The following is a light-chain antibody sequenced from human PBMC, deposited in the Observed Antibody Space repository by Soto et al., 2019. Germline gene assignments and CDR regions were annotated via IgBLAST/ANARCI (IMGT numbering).Light chain of an antibody. Sequence: DIQMTQSPSSLSASVGDRVTITCRASQSISSYLNWYQQKPGKAPKLLIYAASSLQSGVPSRFSGSGSGTDFTLTITSLQPEDCATYYCQQTYATPITFGQGTRLEI. CDR3: QQTYATPIT. V-gene: IGKV1-39*01. J-gene: IGKJ5*01. CDR1: QSISSY. CDR2: AAS.